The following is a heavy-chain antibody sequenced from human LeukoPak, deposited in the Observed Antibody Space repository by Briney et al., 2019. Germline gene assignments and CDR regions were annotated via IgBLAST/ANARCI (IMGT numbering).Heavy chain of an antibody. V-gene: IGHV1-69*01. CDR2: IIPIFGTA. J-gene: IGHJ4*02. D-gene: IGHD6-6*01. CDR1: GGTFSSYA. CDR3: ARGGLAARPLDY. Sequence: ASVKVSCTASGGTFSSYAISWVRQAPGQGLEWMGGIIPIFGTANYAQKFQGRVTITADESTSTAYMELSSLRSEDTAVYYCARGGLAARPLDYWGQGTLVTVSS.